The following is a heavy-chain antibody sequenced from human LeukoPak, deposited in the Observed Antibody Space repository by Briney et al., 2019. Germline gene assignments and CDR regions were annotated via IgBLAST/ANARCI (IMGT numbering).Heavy chain of an antibody. J-gene: IGHJ4*02. Sequence: GGSLRVSCAASGFTFSSHWMHWVRQAPGKGLVWVSRINTDGSATTYADSVKGRFTSSRDNAKKTLYLQMTSLRAEDTAFYFCARGHETDPYYFDYWGRGSLVTVSS. CDR2: INTDGSAT. V-gene: IGHV3-74*01. CDR1: GFTFSSHW. CDR3: ARGHETDPYYFDY.